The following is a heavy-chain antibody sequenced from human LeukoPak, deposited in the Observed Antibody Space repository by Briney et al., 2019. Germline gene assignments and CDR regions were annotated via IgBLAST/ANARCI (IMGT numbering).Heavy chain of an antibody. CDR1: GGSFSGYY. D-gene: IGHD1-14*01. CDR3: ARGPDSDPREDWFDP. V-gene: IGHV4-34*01. Sequence: SETLSLTCAVYGGSFSGYYWSWIRQPPGKGLEWIGEINHSGSTNYNPSLKSRVTISVDTSKNQFSLKLSSVTTADTAVYYCARGPDSDPREDWFDPWGQGTLVTVSS. J-gene: IGHJ5*02. CDR2: INHSGST.